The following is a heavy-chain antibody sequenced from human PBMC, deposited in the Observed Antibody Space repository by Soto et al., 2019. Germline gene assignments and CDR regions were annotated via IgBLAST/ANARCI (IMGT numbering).Heavy chain of an antibody. D-gene: IGHD2-2*01. CDR2: ITGSDNYT. Sequence: GSLRLSCAASGFTFSDYGMSWVRQAPGKGLEWVSSITGSDNYTYYADSVKGRFTISRDNSKNTLYLQMTSLRAEDTAVYYCAKARTNIVVAPAEYWGQGTLVTVSS. CDR3: AKARTNIVVAPAEY. V-gene: IGHV3-23*01. CDR1: GFTFSDYG. J-gene: IGHJ4*02.